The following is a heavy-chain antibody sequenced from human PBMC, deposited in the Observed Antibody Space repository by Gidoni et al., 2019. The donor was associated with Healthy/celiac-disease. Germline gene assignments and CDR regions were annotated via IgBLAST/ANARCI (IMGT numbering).Heavy chain of an antibody. Sequence: EVQLLESGGGLVQPGGSLRPSCAASGFTFRSYAMRGVRQAPGKGLEWVPAISGSGGSTYYADSVKGRFTISRDNSKNTLYLQMNSLRAEDTAVYYCAKYPLGGVDEYYYYYGMDVWGQGTTVTVSS. D-gene: IGHD3-16*01. CDR1: GFTFRSYA. CDR3: AKYPLGGVDEYYYYYGMDV. CDR2: ISGSGGST. V-gene: IGHV3-23*01. J-gene: IGHJ6*02.